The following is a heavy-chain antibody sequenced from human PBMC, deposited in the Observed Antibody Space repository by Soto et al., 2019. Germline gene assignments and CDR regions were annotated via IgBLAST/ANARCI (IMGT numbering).Heavy chain of an antibody. CDR1: GFNFDNYG. Sequence: QAQLVESGGGVVQPGGSLRLSCQASGFNFDNYGMHWVRQAPGKGLEWVAVITYDGSFQYYADSVKGRFTISRDNSKNTLFLHLNTLKPEDTAVYHCAKDRVGGTFYTPLGFWGQGTLVTVSS. V-gene: IGHV3-30*18. CDR3: AKDRVGGTFYTPLGF. J-gene: IGHJ4*02. D-gene: IGHD1-7*01. CDR2: ITYDGSFQ.